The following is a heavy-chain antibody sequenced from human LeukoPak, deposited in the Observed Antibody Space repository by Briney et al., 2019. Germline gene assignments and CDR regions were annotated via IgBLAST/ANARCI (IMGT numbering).Heavy chain of an antibody. V-gene: IGHV1-8*01. CDR2: MNPNTGNT. D-gene: IGHD3-22*01. CDR3: ATGLRIVVAANHDAFDI. J-gene: IGHJ3*02. Sequence: ASVKVSCKASGYTFTSYDINWVRQATGQGLEWMGWMNPNTGNTGHAQKFQGRVTMTEDTSTDTAYMEPSSLRSEDTAVYYCATGLRIVVAANHDAFDIWGQGTMVTVSS. CDR1: GYTFTSYD.